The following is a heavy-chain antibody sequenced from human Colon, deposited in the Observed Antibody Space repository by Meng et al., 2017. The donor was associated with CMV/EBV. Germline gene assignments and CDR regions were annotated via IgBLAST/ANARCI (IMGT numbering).Heavy chain of an antibody. CDR3: AREIEKPGNWYFDL. J-gene: IGHJ2*01. CDR1: GFTSSNHD. Sequence: GGSLRLSCAASGFTSSNHDIHWVRQVTGEGLEWVTAISTAGDTYYSASVKGRFTISRENAKNSLYLQMNSLRAGDTAVYYCAREIEKPGNWYFDLWGRGTLVTVSS. V-gene: IGHV3-13*01. CDR2: ISTAGDT. D-gene: IGHD1-1*01.